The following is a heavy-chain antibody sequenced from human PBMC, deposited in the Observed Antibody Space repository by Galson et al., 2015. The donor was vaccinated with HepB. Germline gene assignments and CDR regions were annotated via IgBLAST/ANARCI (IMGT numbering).Heavy chain of an antibody. D-gene: IGHD3-3*01. CDR3: ARVGGVRFLEWLPRGNWFDP. Sequence: LSLTCAVYGGSFGGYYWSWIRQPPGKGLEWIGENNHSGSTNYNPSLKSRVTISVDTSKNQFSLKLSSVTAADTAVYYCARVGGVRFLEWLPRGNWFDPWGQGTLVTVSS. V-gene: IGHV4-34*01. CDR1: GGSFGGYY. J-gene: IGHJ5*02. CDR2: NNHSGST.